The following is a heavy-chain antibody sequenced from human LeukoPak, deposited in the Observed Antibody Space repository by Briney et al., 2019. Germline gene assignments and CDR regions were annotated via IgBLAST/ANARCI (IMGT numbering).Heavy chain of an antibody. Sequence: SETLSLTCTVSGGSITSSIYFWGWIRQPPGKGLEWIGSIYYSGSTYYNPSLKSRVTISVDTSKNQFSLKLTSVTAADTALYYCARRDDHGGYIDYWGRGTLVTVSS. CDR3: ARRDDHGGYIDY. CDR1: GGSITSSIYF. J-gene: IGHJ4*02. V-gene: IGHV4-39*01. CDR2: IYYSGST. D-gene: IGHD4-23*01.